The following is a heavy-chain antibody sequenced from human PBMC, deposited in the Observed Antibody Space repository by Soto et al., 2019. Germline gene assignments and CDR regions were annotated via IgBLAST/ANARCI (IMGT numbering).Heavy chain of an antibody. V-gene: IGHV2-70*01. J-gene: IGHJ3*02. CDR3: ARMDSSGALDDAFDI. Sequence: SGPTLVNPTQTLTLTCTFSGFSLSSSGMCVSWIRQPPGKALEWLALIDWDDDKYYRTSLKTRLTISKDTSKNQVVLTMTNMDPVDTATYYCARMDSSGALDDAFDIWGQGTMVTVSS. D-gene: IGHD3-22*01. CDR1: GFSLSSSGMC. CDR2: IDWDDDK.